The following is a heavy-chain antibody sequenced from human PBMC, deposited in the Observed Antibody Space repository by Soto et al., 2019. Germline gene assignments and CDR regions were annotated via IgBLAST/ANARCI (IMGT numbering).Heavy chain of an antibody. Sequence: SGPTLVNPTQTLPLTCTFSGFSLSTGKMSVSWIRQPPGKALEWLARIDWDDDKFYNTSLKTRLTISKDTSKNQVVLTMTNMDPVDTATYFCARSKPSYDFLGFDPWGKGTLVTVSS. CDR1: GFSLSTGKMS. D-gene: IGHD3-16*01. V-gene: IGHV2-70*17. J-gene: IGHJ5*02. CDR3: ARSKPSYDFLGFDP. CDR2: IDWDDDK.